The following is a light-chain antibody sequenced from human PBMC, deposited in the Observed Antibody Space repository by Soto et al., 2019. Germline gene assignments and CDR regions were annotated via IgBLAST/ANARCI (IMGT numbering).Light chain of an antibody. CDR2: GAS. CDR1: QTVTGN. CDR3: QQYNNWPPIT. Sequence: EIVLAQSPGTLSLSPGDRATLSCRASQTVTGNYLAWYHQKPGQAPGLLIYGASTRATGIPARFSGSGSGTEFTLTISSLQSEDFAVYYCQQYNNWPPITFGQGTRLEI. V-gene: IGKV3-15*01. J-gene: IGKJ5*01.